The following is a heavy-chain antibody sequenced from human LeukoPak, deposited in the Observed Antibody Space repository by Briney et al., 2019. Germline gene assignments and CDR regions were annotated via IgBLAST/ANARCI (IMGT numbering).Heavy chain of an antibody. V-gene: IGHV4-39*07. CDR2: IYYSGST. J-gene: IGHJ4*02. CDR3: AREYCSGGSCPGYGLDY. Sequence: SSETLSLTCTVSGGSISSSSYYWGWIRQPPGKGLEWIGSIYYSGSTYYNPSLKSRVTISVDTSKNQFSLKLSSVTAADTAVYYCAREYCSGGSCPGYGLDYWGQGTLVTVSS. CDR1: GGSISSSSYY. D-gene: IGHD2-15*01.